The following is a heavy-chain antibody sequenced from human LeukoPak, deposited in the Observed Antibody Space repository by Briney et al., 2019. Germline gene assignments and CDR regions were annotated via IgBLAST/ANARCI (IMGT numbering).Heavy chain of an antibody. D-gene: IGHD3-22*01. V-gene: IGHV1-69*13. Sequence: GASVKVSCKASGGTFSSYAISWVRQAPGQGLEWMGGIIPIFGTANYAQKFQGRVTITADESTSTAYMELSSLRSEDTAVYYCARVEVDNTMIVVVIDYWGQGTLVTVSS. CDR1: GGTFSSYA. CDR2: IIPIFGTA. CDR3: ARVEVDNTMIVVVIDY. J-gene: IGHJ4*02.